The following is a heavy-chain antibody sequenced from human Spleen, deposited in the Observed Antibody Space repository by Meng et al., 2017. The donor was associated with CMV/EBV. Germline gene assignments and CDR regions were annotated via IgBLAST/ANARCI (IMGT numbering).Heavy chain of an antibody. CDR3: ARESQTDYSSPGGHDY. CDR1: GFTFSSYA. Sequence: GESLKISCAASGFTFSSYAMHWVRQAPGKGLEWVAVISYDGSNKYYADSVKGRFTISRDNSKNTLYLQMNSLRAEDTAVYYCARESQTDYSSPGGHDYWGQGTLVTVSS. J-gene: IGHJ4*02. CDR2: ISYDGSNK. V-gene: IGHV3-30-3*01. D-gene: IGHD6-13*01.